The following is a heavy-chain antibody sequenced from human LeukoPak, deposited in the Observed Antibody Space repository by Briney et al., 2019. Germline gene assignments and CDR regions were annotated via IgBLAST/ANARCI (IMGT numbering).Heavy chain of an antibody. D-gene: IGHD3-9*01. CDR2: ISPLLGAS. Sequence: SVKVSCKASGGTFSDYVISWVRQAPGQGLNWMGGISPLLGASKHTQNFHDRVTITADESTTTAYMELSDLRSADTAVYYCATYDVLTGFEYWGQGSLVTVSS. CDR3: ATYDVLTGFEY. V-gene: IGHV1-69*01. CDR1: GGTFSDYV. J-gene: IGHJ4*02.